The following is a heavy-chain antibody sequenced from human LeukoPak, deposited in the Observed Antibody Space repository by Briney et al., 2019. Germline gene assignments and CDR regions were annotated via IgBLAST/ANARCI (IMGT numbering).Heavy chain of an antibody. Sequence: ASVKVSCKASGYTFTSYGISWVRQAPGQGLEWMGWISAYNGNTNYAQKLQGRVTMTTDTSTSTAYMELRSLISDDTAVYYCARFPKASAHGHFQHWGQGTLVTVSS. CDR3: ARFPKASAHGHFQH. D-gene: IGHD5-12*01. CDR2: ISAYNGNT. J-gene: IGHJ1*01. CDR1: GYTFTSYG. V-gene: IGHV1-18*01.